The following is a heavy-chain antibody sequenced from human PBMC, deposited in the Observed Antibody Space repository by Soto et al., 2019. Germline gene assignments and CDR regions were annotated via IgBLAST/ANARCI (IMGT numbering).Heavy chain of an antibody. CDR3: ATTRYYYGSGRLYGGNSLRLP. J-gene: IGHJ5*02. V-gene: IGHV4-34*01. CDR2: INHSGST. CDR1: GGSFSGYY. Sequence: SETLSLTCAVYGGSFSGYYWSWIRQPPGKGLEWIGEINHSGSTNYNPSLKSRVTISVDTSKNQFSLKLSSVTAADTAVYYCATTRYYYGSGRLYGGNSLRLPWGQGTLVT. D-gene: IGHD3-10*01.